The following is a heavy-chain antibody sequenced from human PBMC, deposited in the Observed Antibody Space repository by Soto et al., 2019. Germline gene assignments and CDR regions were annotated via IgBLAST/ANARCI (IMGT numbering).Heavy chain of an antibody. V-gene: IGHV2-5*02. D-gene: IGHD3-10*01. CDR2: IYWDDDK. CDR3: AHAAWFGDGDYYSYGMDV. CDR1: GFSLSTSGVG. Sequence: QITLKESGPTLVKPTQTLTLTCTFSGFSLSTSGVGVGWIRQPPGKALEWLALIYWDDDKRYSPSLKSRLTITKDTSKNQVVLTMTNMDPVDTATYYCAHAAWFGDGDYYSYGMDVWGQGTTVTVSS. J-gene: IGHJ6*02.